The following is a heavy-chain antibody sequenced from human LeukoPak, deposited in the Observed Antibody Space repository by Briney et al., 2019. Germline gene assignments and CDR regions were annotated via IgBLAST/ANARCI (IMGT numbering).Heavy chain of an antibody. D-gene: IGHD3-22*01. CDR1: GFTVSSNL. V-gene: IGHV3-53*01. Sequence: GGSLRLSCAASGFTVSSNLMSWVRQAPGKGLEWVSHLYSDDNPNYAHSVKGRFTISRDNSKNTVYLQMHSLRAADTAVYYCARDRRYDTSGYYLWYFDLWGPGTLVTVSS. J-gene: IGHJ2*01. CDR2: LYSDDNP. CDR3: ARDRRYDTSGYYLWYFDL.